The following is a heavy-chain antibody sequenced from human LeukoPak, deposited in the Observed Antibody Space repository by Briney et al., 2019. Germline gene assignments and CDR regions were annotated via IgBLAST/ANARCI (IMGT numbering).Heavy chain of an antibody. CDR2: ISGHNGHT. Sequence: ASVKVSCKASGYTFTRYGITWVRQAPGQGLEWMGWISGHNGHTNYAQKYQGRVTMTTDTSTSTAYMELRSLRSDDTAVYYCARDYSYDSSDYYRTGFDYWGQGTLVTVSS. V-gene: IGHV1-18*01. CDR1: GYTFTRYG. CDR3: ARDYSYDSSDYYRTGFDY. D-gene: IGHD3-22*01. J-gene: IGHJ4*02.